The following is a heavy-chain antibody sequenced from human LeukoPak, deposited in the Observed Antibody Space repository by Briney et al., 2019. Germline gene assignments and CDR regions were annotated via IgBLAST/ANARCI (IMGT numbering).Heavy chain of an antibody. V-gene: IGHV4-34*01. D-gene: IGHD3-22*01. CDR3: ARRFSPSYDRYYYYYMDV. Sequence: SETLSLTCAVYGGSFSGYYWSWIRQPPGKGLEWIGEINHSGSTNYNPSLKSRVTISVDTSKNQFSLKLSSVTAADTAVYYCARRFSPSYDRYYYYYMDVWGKGTTVTISS. J-gene: IGHJ6*03. CDR1: GGSFSGYY. CDR2: INHSGST.